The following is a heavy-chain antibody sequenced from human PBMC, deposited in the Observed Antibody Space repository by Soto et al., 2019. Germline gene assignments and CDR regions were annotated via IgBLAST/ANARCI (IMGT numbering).Heavy chain of an antibody. CDR1: GGSFDGYY. J-gene: IGHJ4*02. Sequence: PSETLSLTCALYGGSFDGYYWRWIRQTPGKGLEWIGYINHLETTFYKTSFESRLTLSIDRAKNQFSLKLHSMSAADRAVYFCARGGVSDSFDYWGPGILVTLSS. V-gene: IGHV4-34*10. CDR3: ARGGVSDSFDY. D-gene: IGHD2-8*01. CDR2: INHLETT.